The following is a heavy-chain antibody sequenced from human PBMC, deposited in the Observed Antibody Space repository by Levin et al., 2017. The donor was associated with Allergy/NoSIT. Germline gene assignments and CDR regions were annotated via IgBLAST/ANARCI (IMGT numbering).Heavy chain of an antibody. Sequence: GGSLRLSCAASGFTFSSYAMSWVRQAPGKGLEWVSAISGSGGSTYYADSVKGRFTISRDNSKNTLYLQMNSLRAEDTAVYYCAKDPEDPTYCSSTSCYGVGAFDIWGQGTMVTVSS. V-gene: IGHV3-23*01. D-gene: IGHD2-2*01. CDR2: ISGSGGST. CDR3: AKDPEDPTYCSSTSCYGVGAFDI. J-gene: IGHJ3*02. CDR1: GFTFSSYA.